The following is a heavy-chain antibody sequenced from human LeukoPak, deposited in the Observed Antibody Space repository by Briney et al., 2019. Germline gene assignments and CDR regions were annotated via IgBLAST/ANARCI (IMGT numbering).Heavy chain of an antibody. J-gene: IGHJ4*02. Sequence: GGSLRLSCAASGFTFSSYWMSWVRQAPGKGLEWVANIKQDGSVKYYVDSVKGRFTISRDNAKNSLYLQMNSLRAVDTAVYYCARIGYSSSSFDYWGQGTLVTVSS. CDR2: IKQDGSVK. CDR3: ARIGYSSSSFDY. D-gene: IGHD6-6*01. V-gene: IGHV3-7*01. CDR1: GFTFSSYW.